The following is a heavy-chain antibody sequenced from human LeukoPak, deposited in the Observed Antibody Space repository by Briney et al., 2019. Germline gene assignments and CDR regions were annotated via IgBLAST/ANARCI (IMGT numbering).Heavy chain of an antibody. CDR1: GFTFSSYA. V-gene: IGHV3-23*01. CDR3: AKDLGGYSGYDFGY. Sequence: PGGSLRLSCAASGFTFSSYAMSWVRQAPGKGLEWVSAITGSGGSTYYADSVKGRFTISRDNSKDALYLQVNSLRAEDTAVYYCAKDLGGYSGYDFGYWGRGTLVTVSS. CDR2: ITGSGGST. J-gene: IGHJ4*02. D-gene: IGHD5-12*01.